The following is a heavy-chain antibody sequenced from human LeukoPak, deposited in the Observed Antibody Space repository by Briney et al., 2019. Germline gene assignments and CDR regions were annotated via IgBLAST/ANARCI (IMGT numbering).Heavy chain of an antibody. CDR3: AKDRNDILTGYFDY. Sequence: GGSLRLSCAASGFTFSNYWMSWVRQAPGKGLEWVSGISWNSGSIGYADSVKGRFTISRDNAKNSLYLQMNSLRAEDTALYYCAKDRNDILTGYFDYWGQGTLVTVSS. CDR1: GFTFSNYW. D-gene: IGHD3-9*01. V-gene: IGHV3-9*01. J-gene: IGHJ4*02. CDR2: ISWNSGSI.